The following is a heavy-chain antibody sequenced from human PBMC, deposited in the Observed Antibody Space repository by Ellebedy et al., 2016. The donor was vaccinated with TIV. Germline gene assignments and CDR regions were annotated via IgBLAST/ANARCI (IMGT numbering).Heavy chain of an antibody. Sequence: MPSETLSLTCTVSGGSISSYYWSRIRQPPGKGLEWIGYIYYSGSTNYNPSLKSRVTISVDTSKNQFALKLSSVTAADTAVYYCARHSSLGYFQHWGQGTLVTVSS. V-gene: IGHV4-59*08. CDR2: IYYSGST. J-gene: IGHJ1*01. CDR1: GGSISSYY. CDR3: ARHSSLGYFQH.